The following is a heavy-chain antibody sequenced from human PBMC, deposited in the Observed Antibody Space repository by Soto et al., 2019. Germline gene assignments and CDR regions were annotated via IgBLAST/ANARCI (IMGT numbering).Heavy chain of an antibody. Sequence: GGSLRLSCAASGFTFSSYAMSWVRQAPGKGLEWVSAISGSGGSTYYADSVKGRFTISRDNSKNTLYLQMNSLRAEDTAVYYCAKSPRVVVAATVYYYYYYMDVWGKGTTVTVSS. CDR3: AKSPRVVVAATVYYYYYYMDV. CDR1: GFTFSSYA. J-gene: IGHJ6*03. V-gene: IGHV3-23*01. CDR2: ISGSGGST. D-gene: IGHD2-15*01.